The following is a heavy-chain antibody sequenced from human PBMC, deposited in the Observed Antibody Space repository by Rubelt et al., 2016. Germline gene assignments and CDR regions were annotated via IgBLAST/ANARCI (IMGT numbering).Heavy chain of an antibody. CDR3: TRDPPGVGIEY. D-gene: IGHD1-26*01. CDR1: GFTVSSNY. CDR2: ISGSGGST. Sequence: VESGGGLVQPGGSLRLSCTASGFTVSSNYMSWVRQAPGKGLEWVSGISGSGGSTYYADSVKGRFTISRGNSMHTLYLQMNSLRAEDTAVYYCTRDPPGVGIEYWGQGTLVTVSS. V-gene: IGHV3-23*04. J-gene: IGHJ4*02.